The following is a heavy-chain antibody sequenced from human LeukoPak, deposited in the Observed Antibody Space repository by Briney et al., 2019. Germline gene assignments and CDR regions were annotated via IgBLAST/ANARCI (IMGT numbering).Heavy chain of an antibody. CDR2: IIGIGGGT. CDR1: GFTFSSYA. V-gene: IGHV3-23*01. D-gene: IGHD2-21*01. Sequence: GGSLRLSCAASGFTFSSYAMSWVRQAAGKGLEWVSAIIGIGGGTYYADSWKGRFTTSRDNSKNTLYLKMNSLRAEDTALYYCAKDTWQFAPDYYYYMDVWGKGTTVTVSS. J-gene: IGHJ6*03. CDR3: AKDTWQFAPDYYYYMDV.